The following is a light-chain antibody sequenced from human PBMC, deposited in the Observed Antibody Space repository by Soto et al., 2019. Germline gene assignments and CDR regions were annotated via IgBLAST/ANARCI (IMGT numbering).Light chain of an antibody. Sequence: QSVLTQPPSASGTPGQRVTISCSGSTSNIGTNTVNWYQQLPGTAPKLLIYSNSQRPSGVPDRFSGSKSGTSASLAISGLQSDDGADYYCAVWDDSLNGPVFGGGTKLTVL. CDR3: AVWDDSLNGPV. V-gene: IGLV1-44*01. J-gene: IGLJ2*01. CDR2: SNS. CDR1: TSNIGTNT.